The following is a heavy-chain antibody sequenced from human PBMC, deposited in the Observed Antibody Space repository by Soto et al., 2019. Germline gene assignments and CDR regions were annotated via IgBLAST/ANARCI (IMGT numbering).Heavy chain of an antibody. D-gene: IGHD3-10*01. J-gene: IGHJ4*02. CDR3: AHHPYYGLGTYSFDY. CDR1: GFSLSTSGVG. Sequence: QITLKESGPTLVKPTQTLTLTCTFSGFSLSTSGVGVGWIRQPPVRALEWLAVIYWDDDKRSSSSLKSRLTIIKDTSKNQVVLTMTNMDPVDTATYYCAHHPYYGLGTYSFDYWGPGILVTVSS. CDR2: IYWDDDK. V-gene: IGHV2-5*02.